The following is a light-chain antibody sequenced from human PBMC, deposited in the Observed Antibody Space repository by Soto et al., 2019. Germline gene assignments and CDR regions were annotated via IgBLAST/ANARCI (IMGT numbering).Light chain of an antibody. CDR2: GAS. CDR1: QGVALN. J-gene: IGKJ4*01. Sequence: IVMTQSPATVSASPGERATLSCRASQGVALNLAWYQQKPGQAPRLLIFGASIRATGIPPRFSGSGSGTEFTLTISSLQSEDFAVYYCQQYNNWLPLTFGGGTKVDIK. V-gene: IGKV3-15*01. CDR3: QQYNNWLPLT.